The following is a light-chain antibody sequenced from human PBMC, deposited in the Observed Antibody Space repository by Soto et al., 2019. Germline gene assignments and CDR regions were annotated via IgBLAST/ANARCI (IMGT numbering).Light chain of an antibody. CDR2: DVS. J-gene: IGLJ2*01. CDR3: SSYTGSSTLVV. Sequence: QSVLTQPASVSGSPGQSITISCTGTSSDVGRYYYVSWYKQHPGKAPKLMIYDVSNRPSGVSNRFSGSKSGNTASLTISGLQAEDEADYYCSSYTGSSTLVVFGGGTKVTVL. V-gene: IGLV2-14*03. CDR1: SSDVGRYYY.